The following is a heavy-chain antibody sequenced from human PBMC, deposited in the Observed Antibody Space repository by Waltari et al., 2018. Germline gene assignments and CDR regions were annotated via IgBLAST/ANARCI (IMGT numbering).Heavy chain of an antibody. J-gene: IGHJ6*02. Sequence: QVQLQESGPGLVKPSETLSLTCTVSGGSISSYYWSWIRQPPGKGLEWIGYIYYSGGTNYNPSLKSRVTISVDTSKNQCSLKLSSVTAADTAVYYCARVGGGNFRVHHYYYGMDVWGQGTTVTVSS. CDR2: IYYSGGT. V-gene: IGHV4-59*01. CDR3: ARVGGGNFRVHHYYYGMDV. D-gene: IGHD2-21*02. CDR1: GGSISSYY.